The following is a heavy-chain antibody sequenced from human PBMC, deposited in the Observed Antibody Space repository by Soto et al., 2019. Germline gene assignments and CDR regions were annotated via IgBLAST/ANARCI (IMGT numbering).Heavy chain of an antibody. J-gene: IGHJ3*02. CDR2: IRQDGSDK. V-gene: IGHV3-7*04. Sequence: EVQLVESGGGLVQPGGSLRLSCAASGFTFNSYYMTWVRQAPGKGLEWVANIRQDGSDKYYVGSVKGRFTISRDNAKKSLYQKMNSLRAEDADVYYCAGERGGPTMSAFDIWGQGTMVTVSS. CDR3: AGERGGPTMSAFDI. D-gene: IGHD1-26*01. CDR1: GFTFNSYY.